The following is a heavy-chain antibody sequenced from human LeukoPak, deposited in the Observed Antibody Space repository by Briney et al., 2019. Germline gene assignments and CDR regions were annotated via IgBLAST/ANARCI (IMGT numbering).Heavy chain of an antibody. Sequence: SQTLSVTCADPGGSISSGGYSWSWIRQPPGKGLEWIGYIYHSGSTYYNPSLKSRVTISVDRSKNQFSLKLSSVTAADTAVYYCARGRQQLVSYYFDYWGQGTLVTVSS. CDR3: ARGRQQLVSYYFDY. CDR2: IYHSGST. CDR1: GGSISSGGYS. D-gene: IGHD6-13*01. V-gene: IGHV4-30-2*01. J-gene: IGHJ4*02.